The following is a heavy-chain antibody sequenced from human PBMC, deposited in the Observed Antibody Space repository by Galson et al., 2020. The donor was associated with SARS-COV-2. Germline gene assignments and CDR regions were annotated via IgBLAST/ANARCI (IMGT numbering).Heavy chain of an antibody. V-gene: IGHV3-30*04. CDR3: ARDRGHSNPKTYYYYGMDA. J-gene: IGHJ6*02. CDR1: GFIFSGYA. Sequence: TGGSLRLSCAASGFIFSGYAMHWVRQAPGKGLEWMAMISYDGRNKYYSDSVKDLFTISRDNSKNTFYLQMNSLTDGDTAVYYCARDRGHSNPKTYYYYGMDAWGQGTTVTVSS. D-gene: IGHD4-4*01. CDR2: ISYDGRNK.